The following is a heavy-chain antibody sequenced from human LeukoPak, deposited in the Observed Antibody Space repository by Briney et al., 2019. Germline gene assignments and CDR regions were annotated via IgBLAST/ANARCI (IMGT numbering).Heavy chain of an antibody. CDR2: IYSGGST. D-gene: IGHD6-13*01. V-gene: IGHV3-53*01. CDR3: ARGKGDGYSRSWYYFDY. J-gene: IGHJ4*02. Sequence: PGGSLRLSCAASGFTVSSNYMSWVRQAPGKGLEWVSVIYSGGSTYYADSVKGRFTISRDNSKNTLYLQMNSLRAEDTAVYYCARGKGDGYSRSWYYFDYWGQGTLVTVSS. CDR1: GFTVSSNY.